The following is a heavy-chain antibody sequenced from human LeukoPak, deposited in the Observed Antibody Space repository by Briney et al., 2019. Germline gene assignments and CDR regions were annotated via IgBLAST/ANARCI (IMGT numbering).Heavy chain of an antibody. CDR3: ASLYGSGSYYSWHFDY. D-gene: IGHD3-10*01. J-gene: IGHJ4*02. Sequence: PSQTLFLTCTVSGGSISSGDYYWSWIRQPPGKGLEWIGYIHYSGSTYYNPSLKSRVTISSGTSKNQFSLKLSSVTAADTAVYYCASLYGSGSYYSWHFDYWGQGTLVTVSS. CDR2: IHYSGST. V-gene: IGHV4-30-4*01. CDR1: GGSISSGDYY.